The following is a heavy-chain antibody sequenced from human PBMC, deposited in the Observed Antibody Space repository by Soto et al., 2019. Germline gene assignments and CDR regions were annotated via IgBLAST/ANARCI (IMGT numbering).Heavy chain of an antibody. CDR2: ISYDGTNK. Sequence: QVQLVESGGGELQPGRSLTISCAASGFTFSTYGMHWVRQTPGKGLERVAVISYDGTNKFYSDSVKGRFTISRDNFKNTLTLQMNSLRADDTAVYSCAKDLQSYGDYDYYCYGMDVWGLGTRVTVSS. CDR1: GFTFSTYG. CDR3: AKDLQSYGDYDYYCYGMDV. J-gene: IGHJ6*02. V-gene: IGHV3-30*18. D-gene: IGHD4-17*01.